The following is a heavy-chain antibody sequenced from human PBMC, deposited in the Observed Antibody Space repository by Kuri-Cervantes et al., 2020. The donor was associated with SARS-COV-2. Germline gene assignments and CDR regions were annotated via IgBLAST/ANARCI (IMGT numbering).Heavy chain of an antibody. J-gene: IGHJ5*02. CDR1: GYTFTGYY. V-gene: IGHV1-2*02. Sequence: GGSLRLSCAASGYTFTGYYMHWVRQAPGQGLEWMGWINPNSGGTNYAQKFQGRVTMTGDTSTSTVYMELSSLRSEDTAVYYCAGESGGYCSGGSCFTNWFDPWGQGTLVTVSS. D-gene: IGHD2-15*01. CDR3: AGESGGYCSGGSCFTNWFDP. CDR2: INPNSGGT.